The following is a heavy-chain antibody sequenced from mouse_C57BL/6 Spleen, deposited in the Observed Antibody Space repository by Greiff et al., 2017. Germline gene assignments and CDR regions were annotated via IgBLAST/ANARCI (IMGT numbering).Heavy chain of an antibody. J-gene: IGHJ2*01. CDR1: GYTFTDYY. CDR2: IYPGSGNT. V-gene: IGHV1-76*01. D-gene: IGHD1-1*01. Sequence: QVQLKQSGAELVRPGASVKLSCKASGYTFTDYYINWVKQRPGQGLEWIARIYPGSGNTYYNEKFKGKATLTAEKSSSTAYMQLSSLTSEDSAVYFCARWDGSSYYFDYWGQGTTLTVSS. CDR3: ARWDGSSYYFDY.